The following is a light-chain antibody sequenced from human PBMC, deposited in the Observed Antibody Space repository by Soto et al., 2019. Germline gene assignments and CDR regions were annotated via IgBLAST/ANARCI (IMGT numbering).Light chain of an antibody. V-gene: IGKV4-1*01. CDR3: QHYYSDPPWT. Sequence: DIVMTQSPDSLAVSLGERATINCRSSQSVLYSSNNKNYLGWYQQKPGQAPKLLIYWASTRESGVPDRFSGSRSGTDFTLTISSLQAEDVAVYYCQHYYSDPPWTFGQGTKVEIK. CDR2: WAS. J-gene: IGKJ1*01. CDR1: QSVLYSSNNKNY.